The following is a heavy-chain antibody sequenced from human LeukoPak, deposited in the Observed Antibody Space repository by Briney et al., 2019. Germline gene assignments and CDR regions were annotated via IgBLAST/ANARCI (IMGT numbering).Heavy chain of an antibody. V-gene: IGHV1-69*04. CDR1: GGTFSSYA. CDR2: IIPILGIA. D-gene: IGHD2-2*01. CDR3: ARALPGYCSSTSCYYYYGMDV. Sequence: SVKVSCKASGGTFSSYAIRWVRQAPGQGLEWMGRIIPILGIANYAQKLQGRVTMTTDTSTSTAYMELRSLRSDDTAVYYCARALPGYCSSTSCYYYYGMDVWGQGTTVTVSS. J-gene: IGHJ6*02.